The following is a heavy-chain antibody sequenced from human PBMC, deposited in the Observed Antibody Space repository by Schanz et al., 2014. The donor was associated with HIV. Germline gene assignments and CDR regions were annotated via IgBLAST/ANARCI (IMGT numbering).Heavy chain of an antibody. D-gene: IGHD4-17*01. CDR3: ARRDYGDYYYYYGMDV. J-gene: IGHJ6*02. Sequence: QVQLVESGGGVVQPGRSLRLSCTASGLTFSSYGMHWVRQAPGKGLEWVAVISYDGSNKYYADSVKGRFTISRDNSKNTLYLQMNSLRAEDTAVYYCARRDYGDYYYYYGMDVWGQGTTVTVSS. V-gene: IGHV3-30*03. CDR2: ISYDGSNK. CDR1: GLTFSSYG.